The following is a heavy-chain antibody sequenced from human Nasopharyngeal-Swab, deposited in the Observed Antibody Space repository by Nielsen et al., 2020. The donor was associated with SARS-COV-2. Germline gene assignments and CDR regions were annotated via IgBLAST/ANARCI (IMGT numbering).Heavy chain of an antibody. J-gene: IGHJ4*02. CDR2: VSGDGVTT. D-gene: IGHD2-8*02. CDR1: GFTFSRYW. V-gene: IGHV3-64*02. Sequence: GGSRRLSCAASGFTFSRYWIHWVRQAPGKGLENLSAVSGDGVTTHYADSLKGRFTISRDNSKNTVYLQLGSLTAEDMAVYFCARGTPGIPGVDYWGQGTLVTVSS. CDR3: ARGTPGIPGVDY.